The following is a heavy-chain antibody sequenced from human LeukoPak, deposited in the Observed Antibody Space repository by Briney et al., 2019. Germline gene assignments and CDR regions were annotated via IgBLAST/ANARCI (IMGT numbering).Heavy chain of an antibody. CDR2: VSSTGSYI. CDR3: AREMDDILTGYGLDY. CDR1: GFTFSSYS. J-gene: IGHJ4*02. D-gene: IGHD3-9*01. Sequence: GGSLRLSCAASGFTFSSYSMNWVRLAPGKGLEWVSSVSSTGSYIFYADSVKGRFAISRDNAKNSLYLQMNSLRAEDTAVYYCAREMDDILTGYGLDYWGQGTLVTVSS. V-gene: IGHV3-21*01.